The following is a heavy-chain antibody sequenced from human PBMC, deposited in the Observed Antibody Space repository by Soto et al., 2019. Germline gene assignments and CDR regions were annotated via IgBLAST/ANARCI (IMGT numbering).Heavy chain of an antibody. Sequence: SLRLSCAASGFTFSNYGMHWVRQAPGKGLEWVTVISYDGSYKYFADSVKGRFTISRDNSKNTLYLQMDSLRAEDTAVYFCARDQKPYDYVWGSYRRPGYWGQGTLVTVSS. CDR1: GFTFSNYG. J-gene: IGHJ4*02. V-gene: IGHV3-30*03. CDR3: ARDQKPYDYVWGSYRRPGY. CDR2: ISYDGSYK. D-gene: IGHD3-16*02.